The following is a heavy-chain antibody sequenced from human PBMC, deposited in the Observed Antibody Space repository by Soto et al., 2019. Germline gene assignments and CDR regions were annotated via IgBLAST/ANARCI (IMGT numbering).Heavy chain of an antibody. D-gene: IGHD2-21*02. CDR3: ASDPSTSGGDCCNLGWFDP. J-gene: IGHJ5*02. V-gene: IGHV1-69*01. CDR2: IIPIFGTA. Sequence: QVQLVQSGAEVKKPGSSVKVSCKASGGTFSSYAISWVRQAPGQGLEWMGGIIPIFGTANYAQKFQGRVTITADESTSTAYMELSSLRSEDTAVYYCASDPSTSGGDCCNLGWFDPWGQGTLVTVSS. CDR1: GGTFSSYA.